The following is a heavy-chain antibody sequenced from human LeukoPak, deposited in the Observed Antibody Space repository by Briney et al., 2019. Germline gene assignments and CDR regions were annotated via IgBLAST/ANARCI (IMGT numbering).Heavy chain of an antibody. CDR1: GFTFDDYA. CDR3: AKVGLGGGYNLRSYFDS. D-gene: IGHD5-24*01. CDR2: IGWNSGSI. V-gene: IGHV3-9*01. Sequence: GGSLRLSCAASGFTFDDYAMHWVRQAPGKGLEWVSSIGWNSGSIGYADSVKGRFTISRDNAKNSLYLQMNSLRAEDTALYYCAKVGLGGGYNLRSYFDSWGQGTLVTVSS. J-gene: IGHJ4*02.